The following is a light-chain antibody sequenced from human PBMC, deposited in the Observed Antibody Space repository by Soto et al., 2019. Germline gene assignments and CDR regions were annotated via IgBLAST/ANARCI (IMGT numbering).Light chain of an antibody. Sequence: DIQLTQSPSFLSASVGDRVTVTCRASQGISSYLAWYQQKPGKAPQLLIYAASTLQSGVPSRFSGSGSGTEFTLTISSLQPEDFATYYCQQLNTYPLTFGGGTKMDIK. CDR1: QGISSY. J-gene: IGKJ4*01. CDR3: QQLNTYPLT. CDR2: AAS. V-gene: IGKV1-9*01.